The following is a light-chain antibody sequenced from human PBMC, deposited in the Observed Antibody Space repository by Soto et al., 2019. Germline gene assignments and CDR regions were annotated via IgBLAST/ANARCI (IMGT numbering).Light chain of an antibody. V-gene: IGKV3-20*01. CDR3: QQYGSSSWT. Sequence: EIVLTQSPGTLSLSPGEXAXLXXXASQSVSSSYLAWYQQKPGQAPRLLIYGASSRATGIPDRFSGSGSGTDFTLTISRLEPEDFAVYYCQQYGSSSWTFGQGTKVDIK. CDR2: GAS. J-gene: IGKJ1*01. CDR1: QSVSSSY.